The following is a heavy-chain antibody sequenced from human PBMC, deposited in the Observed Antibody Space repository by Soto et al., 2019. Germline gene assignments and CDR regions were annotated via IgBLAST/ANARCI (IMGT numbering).Heavy chain of an antibody. CDR1: GGTFSSYA. J-gene: IGHJ4*02. CDR3: ARVRIGTTSYYFDY. CDR2: IIPIFGTA. V-gene: IGHV1-69*13. D-gene: IGHD1-7*01. Sequence: SVKVSCKASGGTFSSYAISWVRQAPGQGLEWMGGIIPIFGTANYAQKFQGRVTITADESTSTAYMELSSLRSEDTAVYYCARVRIGTTSYYFDYWGQGPRSPSPQ.